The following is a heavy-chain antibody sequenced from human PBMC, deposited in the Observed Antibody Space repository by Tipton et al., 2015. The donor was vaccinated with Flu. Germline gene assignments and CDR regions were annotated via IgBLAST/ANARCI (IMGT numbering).Heavy chain of an antibody. D-gene: IGHD6-6*01. CDR1: GGSISSYY. CDR3: ARLTDGSSSYYHYWYFDL. V-gene: IGHV4-59*08. CDR2: IYYSGST. J-gene: IGHJ2*01. Sequence: TLSLTCTVSGGSISSYYWSWIRQPPGKGLEWIGYIYYSGSTNYNPSLKSRVTISVDTSKNQFSLKLSPVTAADTAVYYCARLTDGSSSYYHYWYFDLWGRGTLVTVSS.